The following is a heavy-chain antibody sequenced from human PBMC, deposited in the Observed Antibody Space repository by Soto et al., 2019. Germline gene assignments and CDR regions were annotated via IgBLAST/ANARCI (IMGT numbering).Heavy chain of an antibody. CDR1: GYTFTSYG. J-gene: IGHJ4*02. CDR3: ARDLNAVTLSLLDY. CDR2: ISAYNGNT. D-gene: IGHD4-4*01. Sequence: RASVKVSCKASGYTFTSYGISWVRQAPGQGLEWMGWISAYNGNTNYAQKLQGRVTMTTDTSTSTAYMELRSLRSDDTAVYYCARDLNAVTLSLLDYWGQGTLVTVSS. V-gene: IGHV1-18*01.